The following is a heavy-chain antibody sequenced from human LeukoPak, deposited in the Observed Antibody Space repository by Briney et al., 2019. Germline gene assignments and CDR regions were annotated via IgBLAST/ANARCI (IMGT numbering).Heavy chain of an antibody. Sequence: GGSLRLSCAASGFTFSSYGMHWVRQAPGKGLEWVAFIRYDGSNKYYADSVKGRFTISRDNSKNTLYLQMNSLRAEDTAVYYCARAPVGCERACWFDPWGQGTLVTVSS. CDR2: IRYDGSNK. CDR3: ARAPVGCERACWFDP. CDR1: GFTFSSYG. D-gene: IGHD4-23*01. J-gene: IGHJ5*02. V-gene: IGHV3-30*02.